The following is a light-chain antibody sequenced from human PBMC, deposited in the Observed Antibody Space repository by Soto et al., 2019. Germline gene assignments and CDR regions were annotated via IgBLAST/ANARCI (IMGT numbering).Light chain of an antibody. Sequence: DIVMTQTPLSSLVTLGQPASISCRSSQSLVHSDGNTYLSWLHQRPGQPPKLLIYMISNRFSGVPDRFSGSGAGTDFTLKISRVEAEDVGVYYCMQATQPYTFGPGTKLEIK. J-gene: IGKJ2*01. CDR2: MIS. CDR3: MQATQPYT. CDR1: QSLVHSDGNTY. V-gene: IGKV2-24*01.